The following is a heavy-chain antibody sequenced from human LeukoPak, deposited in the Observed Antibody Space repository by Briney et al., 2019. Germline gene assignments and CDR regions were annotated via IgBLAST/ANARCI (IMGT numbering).Heavy chain of an antibody. CDR2: ISAYNGNT. V-gene: IGHV1-18*01. Sequence: GASVKVSCKASGYTLTSYSIRWVPQAPGQGLEWMGWISAYNGNTNYAQKLQGRVTMTTDTSTRTAYMELRSLRSDDTAVYYCARDLGIVGAANFDYWGQGTLVTVSS. J-gene: IGHJ4*02. CDR1: GYTLTSYS. D-gene: IGHD1-26*01. CDR3: ARDLGIVGAANFDY.